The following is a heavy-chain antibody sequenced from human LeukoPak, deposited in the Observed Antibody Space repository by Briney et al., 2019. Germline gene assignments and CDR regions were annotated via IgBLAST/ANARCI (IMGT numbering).Heavy chain of an antibody. V-gene: IGHV3-64*04. CDR1: GFTFSTNV. J-gene: IGHJ4*02. CDR3: ARLDHDYGGTYDY. Sequence: HPGGSLRLSCSVSGFTFSTNVMHWVRQAPGKGLEYVSAISSNGDNTYYADSVKGRFTISRDNSKNTLYLQMNSLRAEDTAVYYCARLDHDYGGTYDYWGQGTLVTVSS. D-gene: IGHD4-23*01. CDR2: ISSNGDNT.